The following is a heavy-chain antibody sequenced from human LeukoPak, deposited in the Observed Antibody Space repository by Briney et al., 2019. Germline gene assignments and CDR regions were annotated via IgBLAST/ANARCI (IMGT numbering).Heavy chain of an antibody. CDR3: ARLMVRGYYYMDV. Sequence: SETLSLTCAVYGGSFSGYYWSWIRQPPGKGLEWIGEINHSGSTNYNPSLKSRVTISVDTSKNQFSLKLSSVTAADTAVYYCARLMVRGYYYMDVWGKGTTVTISS. V-gene: IGHV4-34*01. J-gene: IGHJ6*03. CDR2: INHSGST. CDR1: GGSFSGYY. D-gene: IGHD3-10*01.